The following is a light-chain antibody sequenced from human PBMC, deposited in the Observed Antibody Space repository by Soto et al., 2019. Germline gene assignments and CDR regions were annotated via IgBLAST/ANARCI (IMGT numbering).Light chain of an antibody. CDR3: QQYNKWPRT. J-gene: IGKJ1*01. CDR1: QSVSSN. CDR2: GAS. Sequence: EIVMTQSPATLSVAPAERAALSCIASQSVSSNLAWYQPKPGQAPRLLIYGASTRATGIPARFSGSGSGTEFTLTISSLQSEDFAVYYCQQYNKWPRTFGQGTKVDIK. V-gene: IGKV3-15*01.